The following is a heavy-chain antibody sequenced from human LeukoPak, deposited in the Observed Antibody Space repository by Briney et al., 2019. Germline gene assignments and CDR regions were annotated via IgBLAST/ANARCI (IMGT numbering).Heavy chain of an antibody. CDR1: GGSISSGGYY. CDR2: IYYSGST. CDR3: ARDTPRDSSGYYGAFDI. Sequence: SETLSLTCTASGGSISSGGYYWSWIRQHPGKGLEWIGYIYYSGSTYYNPSLKSRVTISVDTSKNQFSLKLSSVTAADTAVYYCARDTPRDSSGYYGAFDIWGQGTMVTVSS. V-gene: IGHV4-31*03. J-gene: IGHJ3*02. D-gene: IGHD3-22*01.